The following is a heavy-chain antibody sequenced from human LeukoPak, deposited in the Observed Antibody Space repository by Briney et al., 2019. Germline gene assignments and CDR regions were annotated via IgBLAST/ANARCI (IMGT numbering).Heavy chain of an antibody. J-gene: IGHJ4*02. CDR3: VKGHLIYRLLDY. CDR1: GFTFSSYA. V-gene: IGHV3-30*18. CDR2: ISHDGNDK. D-gene: IGHD4-11*01. Sequence: GGSLKFSGAASGFTFSSYAMSGVRKAPGKGREWVAFISHDGNDKYYADSVKGRFAISRDNSHNTLYLQINSLRPEGTAVYYCVKGHLIYRLLDYWGQGTLVTVSS.